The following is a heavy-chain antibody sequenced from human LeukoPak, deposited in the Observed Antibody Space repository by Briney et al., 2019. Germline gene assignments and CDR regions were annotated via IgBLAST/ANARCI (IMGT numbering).Heavy chain of an antibody. CDR3: AGGSLWDWFDP. CDR1: GGSISSGGYS. Sequence: SETLSLTCAVSGGSISSGGYSWSWIRQPPGKGLEWIGYIYHSGSTYYNPSLKSRVTISVDRSKNQFSLKLSSVTAADTAVYYCAGGSLWDWFDPWGQGTLVTVSS. V-gene: IGHV4-30-2*01. D-gene: IGHD3-10*01. J-gene: IGHJ5*02. CDR2: IYHSGST.